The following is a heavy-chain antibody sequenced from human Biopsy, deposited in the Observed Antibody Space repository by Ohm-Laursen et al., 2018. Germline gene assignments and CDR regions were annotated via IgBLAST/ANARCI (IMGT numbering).Heavy chain of an antibody. V-gene: IGHV4-59*07. CDR1: GGSISSDY. CDR2: FYYSGRT. J-gene: IGHJ6*02. Sequence: SDTLSLTCPVSGGSISSDYWSWIRQTPGKGLEWIGYFYYSGRTNYNPSLKSRVTISVDTYKNQFPLRLNSVTAAETVVYYCARATNSTGWPYYYFYGMDVWGQGTTVTVSS. D-gene: IGHD2/OR15-2a*01. CDR3: ARATNSTGWPYYYFYGMDV.